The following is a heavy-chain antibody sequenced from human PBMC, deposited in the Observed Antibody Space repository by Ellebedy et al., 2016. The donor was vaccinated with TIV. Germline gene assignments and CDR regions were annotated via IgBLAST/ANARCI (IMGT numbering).Heavy chain of an antibody. D-gene: IGHD1-26*01. CDR3: ARDKIVGATYFDY. Sequence: GESLKISXAASGFTFSSYTMRWVRQAPGKGLEWVSGLTWNSGIITYADSVKGRFTISRDNAKNSLYLQMNSLRAEDTAVYYCARDKIVGATYFDYWGQGTLVTVSS. V-gene: IGHV3-48*04. CDR2: LTWNSGII. J-gene: IGHJ4*02. CDR1: GFTFSSYT.